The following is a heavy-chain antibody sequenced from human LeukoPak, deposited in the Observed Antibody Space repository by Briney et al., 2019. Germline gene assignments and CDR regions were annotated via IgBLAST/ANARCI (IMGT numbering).Heavy chain of an antibody. V-gene: IGHV4-38-2*01. CDR1: GYSISSGYY. J-gene: IGHJ3*02. CDR2: IYHSGST. CDR3: ARHEDAFDI. Sequence: PSETLSLTCAVSGYSISSGYYWGWIRQPPGKGLEWIGGIYHSGSTYYNPSLKSRVTISVDTSKNQFSLKLSSVTAADTAVYYCARHEDAFDIWGQGTMVTVSS.